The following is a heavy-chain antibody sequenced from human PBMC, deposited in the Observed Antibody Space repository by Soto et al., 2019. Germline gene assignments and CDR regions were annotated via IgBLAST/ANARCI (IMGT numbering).Heavy chain of an antibody. V-gene: IGHV1-18*01. Sequence: GASVKVSCKASGYTFTSYGISWVRQAPGQGLEWMGWISAYNGNTNYAQKLQGRVTMTTDTSTSTAYMELRSLRSDDTAVYYCARSSRCSSTSCPPSNWFDPWGQGTLVTVSS. CDR2: ISAYNGNT. CDR1: GYTFTSYG. CDR3: ARSSRCSSTSCPPSNWFDP. D-gene: IGHD2-2*01. J-gene: IGHJ5*02.